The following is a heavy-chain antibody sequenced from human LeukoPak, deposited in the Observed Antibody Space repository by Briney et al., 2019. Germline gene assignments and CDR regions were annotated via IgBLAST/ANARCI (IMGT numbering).Heavy chain of an antibody. D-gene: IGHD3-22*01. CDR1: GFTFSSYA. CDR3: AKGPHYYDSSGYDY. Sequence: GGSLRLSCAASGFTFSSYAMSWVRQAPGKGLEWVSAIGGSGGSTYYADSVKGRFTISRDNSKNTLYLQMNSLRAEDTAVYYCAKGPHYYDSSGYDYWGQGTLVTVSS. V-gene: IGHV3-23*01. J-gene: IGHJ4*02. CDR2: IGGSGGST.